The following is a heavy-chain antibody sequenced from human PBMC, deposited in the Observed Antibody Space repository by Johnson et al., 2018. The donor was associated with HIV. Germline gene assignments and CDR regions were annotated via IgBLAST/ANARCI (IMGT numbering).Heavy chain of an antibody. V-gene: IGHV3-66*01. CDR1: GFTVSSNY. CDR2: IYSGGST. Sequence: VQLVESGGGLVQPGGSLRLSCAASGFTVSSNYMSWVRQAPGRGLEWVSFIYSGGSTYYADSVTGRFTISRDNSKNTLFLQMNSLRAEDTAVYYCARDNLRAFDVWGQGTTVTVSS. CDR3: ARDNLRAFDV. D-gene: IGHD5/OR15-5a*01. J-gene: IGHJ3*01.